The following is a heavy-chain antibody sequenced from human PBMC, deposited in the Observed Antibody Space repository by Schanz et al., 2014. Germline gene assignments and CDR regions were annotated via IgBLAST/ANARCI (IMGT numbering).Heavy chain of an antibody. D-gene: IGHD3-10*02. CDR3: ARENVGRGFDY. J-gene: IGHJ4*02. CDR2: IFYSGST. CDR1: GGSISSSSYY. V-gene: IGHV4-39*02. Sequence: QLQLQESGPGLVKPSETLSLTCTVSGGSISSSSYYWGWIRQPPGKGLEWIGSIFYSGSTYYNLSLKSGVSISVDTSKNHFSLKVNSVTAAETAVYYCARENVGRGFDYWGRGALVTVSS.